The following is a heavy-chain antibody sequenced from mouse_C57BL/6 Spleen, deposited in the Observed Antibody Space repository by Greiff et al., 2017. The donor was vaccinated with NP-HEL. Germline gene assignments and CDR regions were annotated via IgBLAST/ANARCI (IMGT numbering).Heavy chain of an antibody. D-gene: IGHD1-1*01. CDR2: IYPSDSET. V-gene: IGHV1-61*01. CDR1: GYTFTSYW. J-gene: IGHJ4*01. CDR3: AREGITTVVARAMDY. Sequence: VQLQQPGAELVRPGSSVKLSCKASGYTFTSYWMDWVKQRPGQGLEWIGNIYPSDSETHSNQKFKDKATLTVDKSSSTAYMQLSSLTSEDSAVYYCAREGITTVVARAMDYWGQGTSVTVSS.